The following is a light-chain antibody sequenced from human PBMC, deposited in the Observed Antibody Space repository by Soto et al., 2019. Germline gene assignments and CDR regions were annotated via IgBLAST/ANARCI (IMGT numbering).Light chain of an antibody. CDR3: VLHMGSGSV. J-gene: IGLJ2*01. CDR2: STN. CDR1: SGSVSTSYY. Sequence: QTVVTQEPSFSVSPGGTVTLTCGLSSGSVSTSYYPSWYQQTPGQAPRTLIYSTNTRSSGVPDRFSGSILGNKAALTITGAQADDESDYYCVLHMGSGSVFGGGTKLTVL. V-gene: IGLV8-61*01.